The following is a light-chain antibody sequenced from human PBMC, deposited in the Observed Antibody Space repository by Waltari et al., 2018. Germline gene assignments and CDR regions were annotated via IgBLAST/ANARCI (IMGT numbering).Light chain of an antibody. J-gene: IGKJ1*01. V-gene: IGKV2-28*01. CDR3: MQSLRALWT. CDR2: LCS. CDR1: QSLLHSNGYND. Sequence: DIVVTQSPLSLPVTPGEPASISCRSSQSLLHSNGYNDLDWYRQKPGQSPQLLIYLCSNRASGVPDRFSGSGSGTDFTLKISRVEAEDVGVYYCMQSLRALWTFGQGTKVEIK.